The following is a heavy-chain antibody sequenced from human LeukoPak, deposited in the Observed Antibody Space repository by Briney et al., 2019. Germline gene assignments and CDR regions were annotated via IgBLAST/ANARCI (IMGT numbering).Heavy chain of an antibody. D-gene: IGHD3-22*01. CDR3: ARDPSSGYTLNWYFDL. V-gene: IGHV4-4*07. CDR1: GGSISSYY. J-gene: IGHJ2*01. CDR2: IYTSGST. Sequence: SETLSLTCTVSGGSISSYYWSWIRQPAGKGLEWIGRIYTSGSTNYNPSLKSRVTMSVDTSKNQFSLKLSSVTAADTAVYYCARDPSSGYTLNWYFDLWGRGTLVTVSS.